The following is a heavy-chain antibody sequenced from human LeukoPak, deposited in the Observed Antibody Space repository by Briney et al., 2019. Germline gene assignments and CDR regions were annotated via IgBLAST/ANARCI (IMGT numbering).Heavy chain of an antibody. Sequence: PSETLSLTCTVSGGSISSYYWSWIRQPAGKGLEWIGRIYISGSTNYNPSLKSRVTMSVDTSKNQFSLKLSSVTAADTAVYYCARVRIAAAGNYYYYYMDVWGKGTTVTVSS. D-gene: IGHD6-13*01. CDR3: ARVRIAAAGNYYYYYMDV. V-gene: IGHV4-4*07. CDR1: GGSISSYY. J-gene: IGHJ6*03. CDR2: IYISGST.